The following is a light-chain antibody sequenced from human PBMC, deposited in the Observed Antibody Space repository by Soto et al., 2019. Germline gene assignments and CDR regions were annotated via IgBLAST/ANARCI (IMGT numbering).Light chain of an antibody. CDR1: QSVSNDF. J-gene: IGKJ1*01. CDR2: GAS. Sequence: EIVLTQSPGILSLSPGERATLSCRASQSVSNDFLAWYQQKPGQAPRLLIYGASTRATDVPDRFSGSGSGADFTLTISGLQPEDFATYYCQQYNTYSFGQGTKVDIK. CDR3: QQYNTYS. V-gene: IGKV3-20*01.